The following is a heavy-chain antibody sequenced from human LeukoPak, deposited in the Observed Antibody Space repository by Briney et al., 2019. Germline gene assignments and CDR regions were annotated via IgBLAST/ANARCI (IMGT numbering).Heavy chain of an antibody. J-gene: IGHJ4*02. V-gene: IGHV3-30*18. Sequence: GESLRLSCAASGFTFSSYGMHWVRQAPAKGLEWVAVISYDGSNKYYADSLKGRFTISRDNSKNTLYLQMNSLRAEDTAVYYCAKGFRRDGYNYEAYFDYWGQGTLVTVSS. CDR1: GFTFSSYG. CDR2: ISYDGSNK. D-gene: IGHD5-24*01. CDR3: AKGFRRDGYNYEAYFDY.